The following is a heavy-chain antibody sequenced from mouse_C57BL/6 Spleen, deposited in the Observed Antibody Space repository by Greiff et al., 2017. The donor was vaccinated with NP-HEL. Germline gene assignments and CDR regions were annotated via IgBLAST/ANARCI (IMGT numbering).Heavy chain of an antibody. CDR3: TRAYGSSYVAGY. V-gene: IGHV5-9-1*02. Sequence: EVQVVESGEGLVKPGGSLKLSCAASGFTFSSYAMSWVRQTPEKRLEWVAYISSGGDYIYYADTVKGRFTISRDNARNTLYLQMSSLKSEDTAMYYCTRAYGSSYVAGYWGQGTTLTVSS. CDR1: GFTFSSYA. D-gene: IGHD1-1*01. CDR2: ISSGGDYI. J-gene: IGHJ2*01.